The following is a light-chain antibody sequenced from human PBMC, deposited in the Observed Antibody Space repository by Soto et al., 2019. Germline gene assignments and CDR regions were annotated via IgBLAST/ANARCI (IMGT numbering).Light chain of an antibody. V-gene: IGKV1D-8*01. CDR1: QVISSY. J-gene: IGKJ1*01. CDR2: AAS. Sequence: VIWMTQSPSLLSASTGDRVTISCRMSQVISSYLAWYQQKPGKAPELLIYAASTLQRGVQSRFSGSGSGPDFTLTIRCLQSEDFATYYCQQYYSFPQTFGQGTNVEL. CDR3: QQYYSFPQT.